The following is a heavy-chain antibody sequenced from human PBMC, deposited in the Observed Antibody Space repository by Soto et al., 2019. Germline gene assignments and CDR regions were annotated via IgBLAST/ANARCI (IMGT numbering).Heavy chain of an antibody. CDR3: VKGAGQQLVPWDYYYGMDV. D-gene: IGHD6-13*01. J-gene: IGHJ6*02. V-gene: IGHV3-64D*08. CDR1: GFTFSSYA. CDR2: ISSNGGST. Sequence: GGSLRLSCSASGFTFSSYAMHWVRQAPGKGLEYVSAISSNGGSTYYADSVKGRFTISRDNSKNTLYLQMSSLRAEDTAVYYCVKGAGQQLVPWDYYYGMDVWGQGTTVTVSS.